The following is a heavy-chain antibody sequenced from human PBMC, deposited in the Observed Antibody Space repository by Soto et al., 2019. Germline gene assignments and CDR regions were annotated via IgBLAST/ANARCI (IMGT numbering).Heavy chain of an antibody. Sequence: VASVKVSCKASGYTFTSYGISWVRQAPGQGLEWMGWISAYNGNTNYAQKLQGRVTMTTDTSTSTAYMELRSLRSDDTAVYYCARTPTRVTMIVVDPFDYWGQGTLVTVSS. CDR1: GYTFTSYG. CDR2: ISAYNGNT. D-gene: IGHD3-22*01. CDR3: ARTPTRVTMIVVDPFDY. J-gene: IGHJ4*02. V-gene: IGHV1-18*01.